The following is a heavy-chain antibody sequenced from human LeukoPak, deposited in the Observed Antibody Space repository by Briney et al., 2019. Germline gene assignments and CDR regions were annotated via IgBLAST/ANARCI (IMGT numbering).Heavy chain of an antibody. Sequence: GGSLRLSCGASGFTFSTYGMHWVRQAPGKGLEWVAFIRDDGSNKYYADSVKGRFTISRDNSKNTLYLQMNSLRAEDTAVYSCAKSSSGWSVDSWGQGALVTVSS. D-gene: IGHD6-19*01. CDR1: GFTFSTYG. CDR3: AKSSSGWSVDS. J-gene: IGHJ4*02. V-gene: IGHV3-30*02. CDR2: IRDDGSNK.